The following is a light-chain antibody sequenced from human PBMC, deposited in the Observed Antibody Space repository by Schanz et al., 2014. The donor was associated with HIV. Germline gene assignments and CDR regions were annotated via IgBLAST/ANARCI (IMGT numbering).Light chain of an antibody. CDR3: SSYGGNNNLV. CDR1: SSDVGGYNY. Sequence: QSALTQPPSASGSPGQSVTISCTGTSSDVGGYNYVSWYQQHPGKAPKLIIYEVNKRPSGVPDRFSGSKSGNTASLTVSGLQPEDEADYYCSSYGGNNNLVFGGGTKLTVL. J-gene: IGLJ2*01. V-gene: IGLV2-8*01. CDR2: EVN.